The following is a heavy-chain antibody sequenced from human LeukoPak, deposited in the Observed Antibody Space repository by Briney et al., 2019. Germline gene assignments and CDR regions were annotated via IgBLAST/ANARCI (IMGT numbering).Heavy chain of an antibody. V-gene: IGHV1-2*02. Sequence: ASVKVSCKASGYTFTGYYMHWVRQAPGQGLEWMGWINPNSGGTNYAQKFQGRVTMTRDTSISTAYMELSRLRSDDTAVYYCARKRDGYNYGYFDYWGQGTLVTVPS. J-gene: IGHJ4*02. CDR3: ARKRDGYNYGYFDY. CDR2: INPNSGGT. CDR1: GYTFTGYY. D-gene: IGHD5-24*01.